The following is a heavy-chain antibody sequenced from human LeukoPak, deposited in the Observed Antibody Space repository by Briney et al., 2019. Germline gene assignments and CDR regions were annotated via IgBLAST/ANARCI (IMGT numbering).Heavy chain of an antibody. V-gene: IGHV4-30-4*01. J-gene: IGHJ5*02. CDR3: ARGHIVVVTAQLNWFDP. Sequence: PSETLSLTCTVSGGSISSGDYYWSWIRQPPGKGLEWIGYIYYSGGTYYNPSLKSRVTISVDTSKNQFSLKLSSVTAADTAVYYCARGHIVVVTAQLNWFDPWGQGTLVTVSS. D-gene: IGHD2-21*02. CDR1: GGSISSGDYY. CDR2: IYYSGGT.